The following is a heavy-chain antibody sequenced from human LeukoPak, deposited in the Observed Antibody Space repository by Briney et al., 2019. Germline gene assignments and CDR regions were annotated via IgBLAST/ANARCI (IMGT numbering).Heavy chain of an antibody. V-gene: IGHV4-34*01. CDR1: GGSFSGYY. CDR3: ARGGGSGSYYRGYFDY. CDR2: TNHSGST. D-gene: IGHD3-10*01. Sequence: SETLSLTCAVYGGSFSGYYWSWVRQPPGKGLEWIGETNHSGSTNYNPSLKSRVTISVDTSKNQFSLKLSSVTAADTAVYYCARGGGSGSYYRGYFDYWGQGALVTVSS. J-gene: IGHJ4*02.